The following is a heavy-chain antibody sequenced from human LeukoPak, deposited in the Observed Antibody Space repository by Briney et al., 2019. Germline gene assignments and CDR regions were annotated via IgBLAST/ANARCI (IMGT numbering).Heavy chain of an antibody. CDR1: GFTFSSYA. D-gene: IGHD3-22*01. CDR2: ISYDGSNK. Sequence: GGSLRLSCAASGFTFSSYAMHWVRQAPGKGLEWVACISYDGSNKYYADSVKGRFTISRDNSKNTLYLQMNSLRAEDTAVYYCARVPWNYDSSGYPGGWGQGTLVTVSS. V-gene: IGHV3-30-3*01. J-gene: IGHJ4*02. CDR3: ARVPWNYDSSGYPGG.